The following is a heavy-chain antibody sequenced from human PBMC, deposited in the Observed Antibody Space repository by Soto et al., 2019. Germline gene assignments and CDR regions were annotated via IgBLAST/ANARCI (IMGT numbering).Heavy chain of an antibody. J-gene: IGHJ2*01. CDR1: GASISSGGSS. CDR2: TSYSGST. V-gene: IGHV4-31*03. Sequence: QVQLQESGPGLVKPSQTLSLPCSVSGASISSGGSSWNWFRQLPGKGLEWIGYTSYSGSTYYNPSLNSRATISVDTSKNQFSLKLTSVTAADTAVYYCARDEGAQFDWYFDLWGRGTLVTVSS. CDR3: ARDEGAQFDWYFDL.